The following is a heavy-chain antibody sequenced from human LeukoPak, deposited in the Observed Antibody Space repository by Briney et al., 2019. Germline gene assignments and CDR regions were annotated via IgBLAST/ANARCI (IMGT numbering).Heavy chain of an antibody. D-gene: IGHD6-13*01. CDR3: ARDRGSAAAALYYFDY. CDR2: INPSGGST. J-gene: IGHJ4*02. Sequence: ASVKVSCKASGGTFSSYAISWVRQAPGQGLEWMGIINPSGGSTSYAQKFQGRVTMTRDTSTSTVYMELSSLRSEDTAVYYCARDRGSAAAALYYFDYWGQGTLVTVSS. V-gene: IGHV1-46*01. CDR1: GGTFSSYA.